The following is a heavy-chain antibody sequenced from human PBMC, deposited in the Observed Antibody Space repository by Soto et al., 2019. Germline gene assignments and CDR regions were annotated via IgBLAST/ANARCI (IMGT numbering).Heavy chain of an antibody. CDR1: GCTLTELS. D-gene: IGHD2-21*01. CDR3: ATVAYCGGDCYDGMYV. J-gene: IGHJ6*02. Sequence: ASVKVSCKVSGCTLTELSMHWVRQAPGKGLEWMGGFDPEDGETIYAQKFQGRVTMTEDTSTDTAYMELSSLRSEDTAVYYCATVAYCGGDCYDGMYVWGQGTTVTVSS. CDR2: FDPEDGET. V-gene: IGHV1-24*01.